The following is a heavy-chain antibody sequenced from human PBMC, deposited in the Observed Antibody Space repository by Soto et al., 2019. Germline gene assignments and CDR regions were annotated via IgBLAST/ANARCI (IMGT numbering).Heavy chain of an antibody. CDR1: GFTFSSYS. V-gene: IGHV3-21*01. CDR2: ISSSSSYM. D-gene: IGHD6-19*01. Sequence: EVQLVESGGGLVKPGGSLRLSCAASGFTFSSYSMNWVRQAPGKGLEWVSSISSSSSYMYYADSVKGRFTISRDNAKNSLYLQMNSRRAEDTAVYYCARDYSGWYYWGQGTLVTVSS. CDR3: ARDYSGWYY. J-gene: IGHJ4*02.